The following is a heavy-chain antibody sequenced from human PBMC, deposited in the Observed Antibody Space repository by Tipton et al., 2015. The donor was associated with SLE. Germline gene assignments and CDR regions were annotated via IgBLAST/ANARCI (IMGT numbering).Heavy chain of an antibody. Sequence: TLSLTCTVSGGSISSGSYYWSWIRQPAGKGLEWIGHIYTSGSTNYNPSLKSRVTISVDTSKNQFSLKLSSVTAADTAVYYCARDHDSGSRDYWGQGTLVTVSS. V-gene: IGHV4-61*09. D-gene: IGHD5-12*01. CDR2: IYTSGST. CDR1: GGSISSGSYY. CDR3: ARDHDSGSRDY. J-gene: IGHJ4*02.